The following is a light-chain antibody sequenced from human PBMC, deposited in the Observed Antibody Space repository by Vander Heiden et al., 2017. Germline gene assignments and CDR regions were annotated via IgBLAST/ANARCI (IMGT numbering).Light chain of an antibody. CDR1: SSNIGGNP. CDR3: AAWDGSLNGVV. CDR2: SNT. J-gene: IGLJ2*01. Sequence: QSVLTQPPSASGTPGQRVTIPCSGSSSNIGGNPVNWYQQLPGTAPKLLIYSNTQRPSGVPDRFSGSQSGTSASLAISGLQSEDEADYYCAAWDGSLNGVVFGGGTKLTVL. V-gene: IGLV1-44*01.